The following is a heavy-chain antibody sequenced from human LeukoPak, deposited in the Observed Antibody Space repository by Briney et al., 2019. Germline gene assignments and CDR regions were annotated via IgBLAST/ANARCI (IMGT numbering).Heavy chain of an antibody. J-gene: IGHJ5*02. CDR3: ARDPRPLDYYDSRGFDP. CDR1: GGSISSYY. V-gene: IGHV4-59*01. D-gene: IGHD3-22*01. CDR2: IYYSGST. Sequence: PSETLSLTCTVSGGSISSYYWSWIRQPPGKGLEWIGYIYYSGSTNYNPSLKSRVTISVDTSKNQFSLKLSSVTAADTAVYYCARDPRPLDYYDSRGFDPRGQGTLVTVSS.